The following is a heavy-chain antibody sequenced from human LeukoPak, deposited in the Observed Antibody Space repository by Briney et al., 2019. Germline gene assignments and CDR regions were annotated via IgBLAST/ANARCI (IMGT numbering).Heavy chain of an antibody. J-gene: IGHJ6*02. CDR2: MNPNSGNT. CDR1: GHTFTAYY. V-gene: IGHV1-8*02. D-gene: IGHD3-10*02. CDR3: ARALFGPMTSYYYYGMDV. Sequence: ASVKVSCKASGHTFTAYYMFWVRQATGQGLEWMGWMNPNSGNTGYAQKFQGRVTMTRNTSISTAYMELSSLRSEDTAVYYCARALFGPMTSYYYYGMDVWGQGTTVTVSS.